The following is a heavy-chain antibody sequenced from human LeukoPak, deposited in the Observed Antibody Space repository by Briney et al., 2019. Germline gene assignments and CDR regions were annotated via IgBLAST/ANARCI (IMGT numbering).Heavy chain of an antibody. J-gene: IGHJ4*02. CDR1: GYTFTGYY. CDR2: INPNSGGT. Sequence: ASVKVSCKASGYTFTGYYMHWVRQAPGQGLEWMGWINPNSGGTNYAQKFQGRVTLTRDTSLSTAYMELSRLRSDDTAVYYCARDRNYYDHNGNFDYWGQRTLVTVSS. D-gene: IGHD3-22*01. V-gene: IGHV1-2*02. CDR3: ARDRNYYDHNGNFDY.